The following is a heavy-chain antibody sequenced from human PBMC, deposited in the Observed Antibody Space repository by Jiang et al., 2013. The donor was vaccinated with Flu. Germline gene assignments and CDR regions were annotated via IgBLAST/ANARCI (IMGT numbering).Heavy chain of an antibody. CDR3: AKIWFDSPSQDVDY. V-gene: IGHV3-23*01. CDR1: GFTFSSYA. D-gene: IGHD2-21*01. J-gene: IGHJ4*02. CDR2: ISGSGGST. Sequence: GFTFSSYAMSWVRQAPGKGLEWVSAISGSGGSTYYADSVKGRFTISRDNSKNTLYLQMNSLRAEDTAVYYCAKIWFDSPSQDVDYWGQGTLVTVSS.